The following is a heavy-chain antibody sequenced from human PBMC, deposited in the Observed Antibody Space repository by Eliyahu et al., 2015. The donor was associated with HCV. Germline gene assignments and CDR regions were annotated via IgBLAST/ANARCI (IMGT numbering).Heavy chain of an antibody. Sequence: EVQLLESGGGLVQPGGSLRLSCAASGFTFSNYAMNWVRQAPGKGLEWFSAITYNGGTTYYADSVKGRFAISRDNSKNTLYLQMSSLRAEDTTVYYCSKGNSGYYYDYWGQGTLVTVSS. CDR1: GFTFSNYA. CDR3: SKGNSGYYYDY. CDR2: ITYNGGTT. J-gene: IGHJ4*02. V-gene: IGHV3-23*01. D-gene: IGHD3-22*01.